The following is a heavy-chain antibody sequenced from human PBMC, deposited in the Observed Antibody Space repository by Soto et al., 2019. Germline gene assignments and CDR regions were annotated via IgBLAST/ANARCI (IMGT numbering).Heavy chain of an antibody. CDR1: GGSISSYY. CDR2: IYYSGST. CDR3: ARDQYYDILAGQRPGPSSYGKDV. V-gene: IGHV4-59*01. Sequence: QVKLQESGPVLVKPSETLSLTCTVSGGSISSYYWSWIRQPPGNGLECIGYIYYSGSTNYNPSLKSRVIISVDTCKNQCSLKLSSVTAADTAVYYCARDQYYDILAGQRPGPSSYGKDVWGQGTTVTV. J-gene: IGHJ6*02. D-gene: IGHD3-9*01.